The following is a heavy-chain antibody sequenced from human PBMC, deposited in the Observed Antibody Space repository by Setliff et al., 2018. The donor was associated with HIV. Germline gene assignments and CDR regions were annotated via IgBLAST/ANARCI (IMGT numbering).Heavy chain of an antibody. V-gene: IGHV5-51*01. CDR1: GYSFSSYW. CDR2: IYPGDSDT. Sequence: PGESLKISCKGSGYSFSSYWIGWVPQLPGKGLEWMGIIYPGDSDTRYSPSIQGQVTISADKSINTAYLQWSSLQASDTAIYFCTRQTREAPYYFDYWGQGTLVTVSS. J-gene: IGHJ4*02. CDR3: TRQTREAPYYFDY.